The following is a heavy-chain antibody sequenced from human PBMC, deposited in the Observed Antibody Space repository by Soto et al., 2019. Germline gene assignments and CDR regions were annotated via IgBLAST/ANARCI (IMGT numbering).Heavy chain of an antibody. Sequence: ASVKVSCKASGYTFTSYAMHWVRQAPGQRLEWMGWINAGNGNTKYSQKFQGRVTITRDTSASTAYMELSSLRSEDTAVYYCAREVGGYDLIAPWGQGTLVTVPS. CDR3: AREVGGYDLIAP. J-gene: IGHJ5*02. V-gene: IGHV1-3*01. CDR2: INAGNGNT. D-gene: IGHD5-12*01. CDR1: GYTFTSYA.